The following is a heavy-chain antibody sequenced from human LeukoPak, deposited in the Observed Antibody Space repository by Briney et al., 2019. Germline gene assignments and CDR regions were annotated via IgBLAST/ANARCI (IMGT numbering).Heavy chain of an antibody. J-gene: IGHJ4*02. CDR2: IHKAGSES. D-gene: IGHD1-26*01. Sequence: PGGSLTLSCAASGFTFTNYWMTWVRQVPGKRLEWVANIHKAGSESYYVDSVKGRFAISRDNAKNSLYLQLSSLRVEDTAVYYCARVGAWELQRVFEYWGQGTLVTVSS. V-gene: IGHV3-7*01. CDR3: ARVGAWELQRVFEY. CDR1: GFTFTNYW.